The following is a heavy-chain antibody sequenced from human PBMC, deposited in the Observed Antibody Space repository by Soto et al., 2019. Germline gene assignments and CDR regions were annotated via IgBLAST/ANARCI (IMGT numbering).Heavy chain of an antibody. J-gene: IGHJ6*02. Sequence: ASVKVSCKASGYTFTSYYMHWVRQAPGQGLEWMGIINPSGGSTSYAQKFQGRVTMTRDTSTSTVYMELSSLRSEDTAVYYCARDTSPHHSPSGPFYYYYGMDVWGQGTTVTVSS. CDR2: INPSGGST. CDR1: GYTFTSYY. CDR3: ARDTSPHHSPSGPFYYYYGMDV. V-gene: IGHV1-46*01. D-gene: IGHD5-12*01.